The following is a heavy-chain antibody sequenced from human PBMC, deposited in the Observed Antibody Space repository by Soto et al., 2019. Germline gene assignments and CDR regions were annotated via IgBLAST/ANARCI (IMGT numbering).Heavy chain of an antibody. CDR2: ISYDGSNK. D-gene: IGHD6-25*01. CDR3: ASDVWSSGGYGMDV. J-gene: IGHJ6*02. CDR1: GFTFSSYG. Sequence: QVQLVESGGGVVQPGRSLRLSCAASGFTFSSYGRHWVRQAPGKGLEWVAVISYDGSNKYYADYVKGRFTISIDNSKNTLYLDMNSLRAEDTAVYYCASDVWSSGGYGMDVWGQGPTVTVSS. V-gene: IGHV3-30*03.